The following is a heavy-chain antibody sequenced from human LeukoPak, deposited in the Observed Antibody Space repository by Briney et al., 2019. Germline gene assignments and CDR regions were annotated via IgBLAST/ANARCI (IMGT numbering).Heavy chain of an antibody. CDR1: GFTFSSYW. J-gene: IGHJ4*02. Sequence: GGSLRLSCAASGFTFSSYWMHWVRHAPGKGLVWVSRINSDGSSTNYADSVKGRFTISRDNSKNTLYLQMNSLRAEDTAVYYCARDGRLDSFEYSGTDYWGQGTLVTVSS. CDR2: INSDGSST. V-gene: IGHV3-74*01. CDR3: ARDGRLDSFEYSGTDY. D-gene: IGHD3-10*01.